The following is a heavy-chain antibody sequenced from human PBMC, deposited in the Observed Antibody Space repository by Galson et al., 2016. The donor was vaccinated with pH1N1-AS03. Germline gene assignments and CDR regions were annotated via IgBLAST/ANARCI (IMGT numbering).Heavy chain of an antibody. V-gene: IGHV1-2*02. D-gene: IGHD3-3*01. CDR2: INADSGDT. CDR1: GCTFTAYY. CDR3: ARDDNSYFWVGYFGPDF. Sequence: SVKVSCKASGCTFTAYYMHWVRQAPGQGLEWMGWINADSGDTNYAPKCRGRVTLTRDTSTSTAYMQLSTLRSDDTAVYYWARDDNSYFWVGYFGPDFWGQGTLITVAS. J-gene: IGHJ4*02.